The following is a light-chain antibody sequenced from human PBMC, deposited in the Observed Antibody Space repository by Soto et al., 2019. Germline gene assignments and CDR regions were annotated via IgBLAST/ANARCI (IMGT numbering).Light chain of an antibody. Sequence: QSVLTQPPSASGSPGQSVTISCTGTSSDVGGYNYVSWYQHHPGKAPKLMIYEFSKRPSGVPDRFSGSKSGNTASLTVSGLQAEDEADYYCNSYAGSNNLGVFGTGTKLTVL. CDR2: EFS. CDR3: NSYAGSNNLGV. CDR1: SSDVGGYNY. V-gene: IGLV2-8*01. J-gene: IGLJ1*01.